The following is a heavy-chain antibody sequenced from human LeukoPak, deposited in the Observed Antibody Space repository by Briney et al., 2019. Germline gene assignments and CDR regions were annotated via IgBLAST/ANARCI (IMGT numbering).Heavy chain of an antibody. J-gene: IGHJ6*03. CDR3: ASSSRSSSGHHYYYHYMDV. Sequence: PGGSLRLSCAASGFTFSSYAMHWVRQAPGKGLEYVSAISSNGGSTYYANSVKGRFTISRDNSKNTLYLQMGSLRAEDMAVYYCASSSRSSSGHHYYYHYMDVWGKGTTVTISS. CDR2: ISSNGGST. CDR1: GFTFSSYA. V-gene: IGHV3-64*01. D-gene: IGHD6-19*01.